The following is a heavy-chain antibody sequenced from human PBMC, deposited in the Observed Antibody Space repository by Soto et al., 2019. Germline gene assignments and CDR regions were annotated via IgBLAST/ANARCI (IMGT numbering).Heavy chain of an antibody. CDR2: IDIDGSST. J-gene: IGHJ5*02. V-gene: IGHV3-74*01. CDR3: AKSNWFDP. Sequence: EVQLVESGGGLVQPGGSLRLACAASGFTFSDYWMNWDRQAPGKGLVWVSRIDIDGSSTRYADSVKGRFTISRDNAKNTLYLQMNSLRAEDTAVYYCAKSNWFDPWGQGTLVTVSS. CDR1: GFTFSDYW.